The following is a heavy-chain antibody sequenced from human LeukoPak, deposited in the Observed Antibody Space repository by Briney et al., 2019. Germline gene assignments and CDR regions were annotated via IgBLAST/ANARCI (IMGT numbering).Heavy chain of an antibody. Sequence: GGSLRLSCVASGFTFSNYWMHWVRQPPGKGLVWVSRIYVDGRTTNYADSVKGRFTIPRDNAKNTVYLEMNSLSVEDTATYYCIRDFRSADLWGQGTLATVTS. J-gene: IGHJ5*02. CDR1: GFTFSNYW. CDR3: IRDFRSADL. CDR2: IYVDGRTT. V-gene: IGHV3-74*01.